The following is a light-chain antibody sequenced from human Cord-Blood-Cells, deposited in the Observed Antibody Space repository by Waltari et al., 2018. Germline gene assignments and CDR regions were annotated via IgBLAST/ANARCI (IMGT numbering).Light chain of an antibody. CDR3: QQYGSSPGGVT. CDR1: QSVSSWY. V-gene: IGKV3-20*01. J-gene: IGKJ3*01. Sequence: EIVLTQSPGPRAPSPSDRVTLPCRASQSVSSWYLAWYQQKPGQAPRLLIYGASSRATGIPDRFRGSGSGTDFTLPISRLEPEDFAVYYCQQYGSSPGGVTFGPGAKVDIK. CDR2: GAS.